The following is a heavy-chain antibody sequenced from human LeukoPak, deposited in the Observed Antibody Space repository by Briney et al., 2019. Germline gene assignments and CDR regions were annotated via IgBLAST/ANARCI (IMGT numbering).Heavy chain of an antibody. Sequence: SETLSLTCTVSGGSISSSSYYWGWIRQPPGKGLEWIGSIYYSGSTYYNPSLKSRVTISVDTSKNQFSLKLSSVTAADTAVYYCARERYSSSSSYAFDIWGQGTMVTASS. D-gene: IGHD6-6*01. J-gene: IGHJ3*02. V-gene: IGHV4-39*07. CDR3: ARERYSSSSSYAFDI. CDR2: IYYSGST. CDR1: GGSISSSSYY.